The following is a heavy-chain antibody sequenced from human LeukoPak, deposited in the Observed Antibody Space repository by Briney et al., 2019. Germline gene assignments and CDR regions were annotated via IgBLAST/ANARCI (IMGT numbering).Heavy chain of an antibody. CDR2: IRYDGSNK. V-gene: IGHV3-30*02. J-gene: IGHJ4*02. Sequence: GGSLRLSCAASGFTFSGYGMHWVRQAPGRGLEWVAFIRYDGSNKYYADSVKGRFTISRDNSKNTLYLQMNSLRAEDTAVYYCAKEGVGPFDYWGQGTLVTVSS. CDR3: AKEGVGPFDY. D-gene: IGHD2-15*01. CDR1: GFTFSGYG.